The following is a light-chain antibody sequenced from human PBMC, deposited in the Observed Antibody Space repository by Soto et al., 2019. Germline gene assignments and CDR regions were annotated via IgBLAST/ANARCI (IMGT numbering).Light chain of an antibody. CDR3: QQYYTTPRT. CDR1: QSVLYSSNNKNY. V-gene: IGKV4-1*01. Sequence: DIVMTQSPDSLAVSLGERATINCKSSQSVLYSSNNKNYLAWYQQNPGQPPKLLIYWASTRESGVPDRFSGSGSGTAFTLTISSLQAADVAVYFCQQYYTTPRTFGQGPKVEIK. J-gene: IGKJ1*01. CDR2: WAS.